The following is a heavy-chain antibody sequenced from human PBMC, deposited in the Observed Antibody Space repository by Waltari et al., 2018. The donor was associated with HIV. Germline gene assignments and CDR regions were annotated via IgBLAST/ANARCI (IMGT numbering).Heavy chain of an antibody. CDR1: GYRFNSYW. D-gene: IGHD2-15*01. V-gene: IGHV5-51*02. J-gene: IGHJ5*02. Sequence: EVSPVRSGVEVNKLGDSLKIPGTGCGYRFNSYWYGWVQPINGKDLEWMGIIYPGDSTTRYSPSCQGQVTISSDKSISTAYLQWSSLKASDTAMYYFARHSRYCTGVSCPENWFDPWGQGTLVTVSS. CDR3: ARHSRYCTGVSCPENWFDP. CDR2: IYPGDSTT.